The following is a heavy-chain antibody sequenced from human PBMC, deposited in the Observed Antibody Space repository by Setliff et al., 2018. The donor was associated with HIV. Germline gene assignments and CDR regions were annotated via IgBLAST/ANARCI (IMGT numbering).Heavy chain of an antibody. Sequence: SETLSLTCTVSGGSITSYYWNWIRQSPGKGLEWIGYIFDSGTTKYNPSVTSRVTISVDASKNQFFLQLISVTAADTAVYYCARQGGYNSPLMVWGQGKLVTVYS. D-gene: IGHD3-10*01. CDR2: IFDSGTT. CDR1: GGSITSYY. CDR3: ARQGGYNSPLMV. J-gene: IGHJ4*02. V-gene: IGHV4-59*08.